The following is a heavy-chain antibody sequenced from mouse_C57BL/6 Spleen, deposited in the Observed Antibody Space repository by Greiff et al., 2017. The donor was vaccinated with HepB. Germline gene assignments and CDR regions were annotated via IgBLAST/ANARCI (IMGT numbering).Heavy chain of an antibody. J-gene: IGHJ1*03. D-gene: IGHD2-4*01. CDR3: ARGDYDYGDWYFDV. Sequence: VQLKESGAELVRPGASVKLSCKASGYTFTDYYINWVKQRPGQGLEWIARIYPGSGNTYYNEKFKGKATLTAEKSSSTAYMQLSSLTSEDSAVYFCARGDYDYGDWYFDVWGTGTTVTVSS. CDR1: GYTFTDYY. V-gene: IGHV1-76*01. CDR2: IYPGSGNT.